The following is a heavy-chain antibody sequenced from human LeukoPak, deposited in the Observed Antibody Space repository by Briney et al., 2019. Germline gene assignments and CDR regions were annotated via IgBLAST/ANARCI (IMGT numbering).Heavy chain of an antibody. CDR1: GFTVSSNY. Sequence: GGSLRLSCAASGFTVSSNYVSWVRQAPGKGLEWVSVIYSGGSTNYADSVKGRFTISRDNSKNTLYLLMNSLRAEDTAVYYCASGRLGYCTNGVCYDAFDIWGQGTMVTVSS. CDR2: IYSGGST. J-gene: IGHJ3*02. CDR3: ASGRLGYCTNGVCYDAFDI. D-gene: IGHD2-8*01. V-gene: IGHV3-53*01.